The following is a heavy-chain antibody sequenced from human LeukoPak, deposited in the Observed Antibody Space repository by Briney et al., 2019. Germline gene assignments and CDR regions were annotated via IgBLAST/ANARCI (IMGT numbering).Heavy chain of an antibody. CDR3: ARDLRLRSYYDSSGYYYASSDYYYYYGMDV. V-gene: IGHV4-59*12. J-gene: IGHJ6*02. Sequence: SETLSLTCTVSGGSISSYYWSRIRQPPGKGLEWIGYIYYSGSTNYNPSLKSRVTISVDTSKNQFSLKLSSVTAADTAVYYCARDLRLRSYYDSSGYYYASSDYYYYYGMDVWGQGTTVTVSS. CDR2: IYYSGST. CDR1: GGSISSYY. D-gene: IGHD3-22*01.